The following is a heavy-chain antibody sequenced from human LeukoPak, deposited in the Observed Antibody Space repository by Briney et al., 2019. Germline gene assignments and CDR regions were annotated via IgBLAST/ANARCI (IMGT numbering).Heavy chain of an antibody. D-gene: IGHD3-10*01. CDR2: ISSSGSTI. CDR1: GFTFSSYE. J-gene: IGHJ6*04. Sequence: GGSLRLSCAASGFTFSSYEMNWVRQAPGKGLEWVSYISSSGSTIYYADSVKGRFTISRDNAKNSLYLQMNSLRAEDTAVYYCARDLGFGELLSDYYYYYGIDVWGKGTTVTVSS. V-gene: IGHV3-48*03. CDR3: ARDLGFGELLSDYYYYYGIDV.